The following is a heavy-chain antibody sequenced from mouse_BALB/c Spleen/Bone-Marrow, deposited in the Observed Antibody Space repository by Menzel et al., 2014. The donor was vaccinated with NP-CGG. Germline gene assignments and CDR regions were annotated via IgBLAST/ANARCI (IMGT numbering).Heavy chain of an antibody. CDR2: INPYNGAT. Sequence: VQLQQSGPELVKPGASVKISCKASGYSFTDYYMHWVKQNHVKSLEWIGRINPYNGATSYNQNFKDKASLTVDKSSRTAYMELHSLTSEDSAVYYCASFGFAYWGQGTLVTVSA. J-gene: IGHJ3*01. CDR1: GYSFTDYY. CDR3: ASFGFAY. V-gene: IGHV1-31*01.